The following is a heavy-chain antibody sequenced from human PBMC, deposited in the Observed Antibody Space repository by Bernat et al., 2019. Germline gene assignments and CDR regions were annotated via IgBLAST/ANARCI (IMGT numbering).Heavy chain of an antibody. D-gene: IGHD2-15*01. V-gene: IGHV4-4*02. CDR3: ARDRYCSGGSCYGGKDY. CDR1: GGSISSSNW. J-gene: IGHJ4*02. Sequence: QVQLQESGPGLVKPSGTLSLTCAVSGGSISSSNWWSWVRQPPGKGLEWIGEIYHSESTNYNPSLKSRVTISVDKSKNQFSLKLSSVTAADTAVYYCARDRYCSGGSCYGGKDYWGQGTLVTVSS. CDR2: IYHSEST.